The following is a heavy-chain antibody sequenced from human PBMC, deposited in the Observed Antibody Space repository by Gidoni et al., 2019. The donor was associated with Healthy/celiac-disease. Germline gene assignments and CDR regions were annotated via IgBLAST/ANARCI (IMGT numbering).Heavy chain of an antibody. D-gene: IGHD1-26*01. CDR2: SKPNSGGT. J-gene: IGHJ6*02. CDR1: GYSVTGDY. CDR3: ARDIGGRADYYYGMDV. V-gene: IGHV1-2*04. Sequence: QVQLLQSGAAAKKPGAAVMVSCKASGYSVTGDYMHWVRQAAGQGLEWMGWSKPNSGGTNYAQKFQGWVTMTRDTSISTAYMELSRLRSDDTAVYYCARDIGGRADYYYGMDVWGQGTTVTVSS.